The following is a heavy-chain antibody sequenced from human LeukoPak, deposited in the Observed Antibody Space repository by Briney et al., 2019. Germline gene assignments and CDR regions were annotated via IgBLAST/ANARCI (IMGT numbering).Heavy chain of an antibody. Sequence: PGGSLRLSCAASGFTFSNAWMSWVRQAPGKGPEWVGRIKSKTDGGTTDYAAPVKGRFTISRDDSKNTLYLQMNSLKTEDTAVYYCTTDGGGSGSYYYYYYGMDVWGQGTTVTVSS. V-gene: IGHV3-15*01. CDR3: TTDGGGSGSYYYYYYGMDV. CDR1: GFTFSNAW. D-gene: IGHD3-10*01. CDR2: IKSKTDGGTT. J-gene: IGHJ6*02.